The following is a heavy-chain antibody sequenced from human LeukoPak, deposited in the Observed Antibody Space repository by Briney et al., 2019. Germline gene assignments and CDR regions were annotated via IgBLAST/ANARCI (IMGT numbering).Heavy chain of an antibody. V-gene: IGHV3-23*01. Sequence: GGSLRLSCAASGFTFSSDAMSWVRQAPGKGLEWVSAISGSGGSTYYADSVKGRFTISRDNSKNTLYLQMNSLRAEDTAVYYCATAGHFDWLLSPTTDAFDIWGQGTMVTVSS. CDR1: GFTFSSDA. CDR2: ISGSGGST. D-gene: IGHD3-9*01. CDR3: ATAGHFDWLLSPTTDAFDI. J-gene: IGHJ3*02.